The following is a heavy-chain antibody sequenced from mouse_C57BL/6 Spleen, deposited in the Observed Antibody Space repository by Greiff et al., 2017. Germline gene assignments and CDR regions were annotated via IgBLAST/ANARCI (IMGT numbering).Heavy chain of an antibody. V-gene: IGHV14-1*01. Sequence: EVKLQQSGAELVRPGASVKLSCTASGFNIKDYYMHWVKQRPEQGLEWIGRLDPEDGDTEYAPKFQGKATMTADTSSNTAYLQLSSLTSEGTAVYYCTYAPIYYDPYYAMDYWGQGTSVTVSS. CDR1: GFNIKDYY. CDR3: TYAPIYYDPYYAMDY. D-gene: IGHD2-4*01. CDR2: LDPEDGDT. J-gene: IGHJ4*01.